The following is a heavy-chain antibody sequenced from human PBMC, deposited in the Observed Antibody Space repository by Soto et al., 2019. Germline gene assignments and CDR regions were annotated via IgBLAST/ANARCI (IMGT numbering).Heavy chain of an antibody. CDR2: IYPGDSDT. CDR3: ARQRLWGTSGYYYFEN. CDR1: GHIFSNYW. V-gene: IGHV5-51*07. Sequence: PGESLKISCKGSGHIFSNYWIGWVHQMPGKGLEWMGIIYPGDSDTRYSPSFQGQVTITVDKSINTAYLQWSRLKASDTAIYYCARQRLWGTSGYYYFENWGRGTLVTVSS. J-gene: IGHJ4*02. D-gene: IGHD3-22*01.